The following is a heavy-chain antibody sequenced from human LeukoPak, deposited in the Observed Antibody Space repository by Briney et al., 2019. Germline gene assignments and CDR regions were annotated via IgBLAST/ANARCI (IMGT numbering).Heavy chain of an antibody. CDR3: ARERAVTTYYYFDY. CDR1: GGSISSSNN. J-gene: IGHJ4*02. Sequence: SETLSLTCTVSGGSISSSNNWGWIRQPPGKGLEWIGNIYYSGSTYYNPSLKSRVTISLDTSKNQFSLKLSSVTAADTAVYYCARERAVTTYYYFDYWGQGTLVTVSS. D-gene: IGHD4-17*01. CDR2: IYYSGST. V-gene: IGHV4-39*07.